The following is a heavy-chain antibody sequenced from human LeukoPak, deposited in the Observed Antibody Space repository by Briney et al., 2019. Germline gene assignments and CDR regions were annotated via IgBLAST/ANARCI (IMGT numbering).Heavy chain of an antibody. CDR3: ASDSPILGRTGSNDY. CDR1: GLTFSNYW. D-gene: IGHD3-10*01. Sequence: PGGSLRLSCAASGLTFSNYWMSWVRQAPGKGLEWVANIKQDGSEKNYVDSVKGRFTISRDNAKNSLYLQMNSLRAEDTAVYYCASDSPILGRTGSNDYWGQRTLVTVSS. CDR2: IKQDGSEK. J-gene: IGHJ4*02. V-gene: IGHV3-7*01.